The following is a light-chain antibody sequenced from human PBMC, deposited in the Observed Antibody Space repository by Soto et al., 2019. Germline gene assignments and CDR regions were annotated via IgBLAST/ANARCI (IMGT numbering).Light chain of an antibody. CDR2: DVS. J-gene: IGLJ2*01. CDR1: SSDVGGYNY. CDR3: SSYTSSSTPV. Sequence: QPASVSGSPGQSITISCTGTSSDVGGYNYVSWYQQHPGKAPKLMIYDVSNRPSGVSNRFSGSKSGNTASLTISGLQAEDEADYYCSSYTSSSTPVFGGGTKLTVL. V-gene: IGLV2-14*01.